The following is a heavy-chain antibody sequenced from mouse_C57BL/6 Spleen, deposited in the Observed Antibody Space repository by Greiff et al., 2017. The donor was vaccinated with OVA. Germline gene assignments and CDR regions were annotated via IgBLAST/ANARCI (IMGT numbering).Heavy chain of an antibody. D-gene: IGHD1-1*01. V-gene: IGHV1-84*01. CDR1: GYTFTDYY. J-gene: IGHJ1*03. CDR3: ARDRIYYGSSHWYFDV. CDR2: IYPGSGNT. Sequence: QVQLKESGPELVKPGASVKISCKASGYTFTDYYINWVKQRPGQGLEWIGWIYPGSGNTKYNEKFKGKATLTVDTSSSTAYMQLSSLTSEDSAVYFCARDRIYYGSSHWYFDVWGTGTTVTVSS.